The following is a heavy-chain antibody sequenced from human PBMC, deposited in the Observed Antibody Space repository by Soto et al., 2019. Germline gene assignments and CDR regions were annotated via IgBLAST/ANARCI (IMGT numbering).Heavy chain of an antibody. CDR2: IYTTGD. CDR1: GGSITTRY. CDR3: AGGDHWRLVDY. Sequence: PSETLSLTCTVSGGSITTRYWRWIRQPPGKGLEWIGYIYTTGDNYTPYLMSRASLSLDTSKNLFSLRLRSVTAADTAVYYCAGGDHWRLVDYWGRGNLVTVSS. V-gene: IGHV4-4*08. J-gene: IGHJ4*02. D-gene: IGHD3-16*01.